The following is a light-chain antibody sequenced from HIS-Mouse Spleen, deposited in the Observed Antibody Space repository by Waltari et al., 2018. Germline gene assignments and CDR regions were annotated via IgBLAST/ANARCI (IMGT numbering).Light chain of an antibody. J-gene: IGKJ2*01. CDR2: EVS. CDR3: MQGIHLPT. V-gene: IGKV2-29*03. Sequence: DIVMTHTPHPLSLTPGQPASLSCKSRQSLLHSDGKTYLYWYLQRPGQSPQLLIYEVSSRVSGVPDRCSGSGSETDFTLKISRVEAEDVGVYYCMQGIHLPTFGQGTKLEIK. CDR1: QSLLHSDGKTY.